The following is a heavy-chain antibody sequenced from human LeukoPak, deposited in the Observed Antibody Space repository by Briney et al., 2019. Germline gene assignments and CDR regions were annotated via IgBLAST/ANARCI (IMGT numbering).Heavy chain of an antibody. CDR1: GLTLSTSW. CDR2: IKPDGSEA. D-gene: IGHD6-19*01. J-gene: IGHJ5*02. CDR3: ARDSSGWYH. Sequence: PGGSLRLSCVASGLTLSTSWMSWVRQAPGRGLEWVGNIKPDGSEAYYVDSVRGRFSISRDNAKNSMYLQMNSLRAEDTAVYCCARDSSGWYHWGQGTLVTVSS. V-gene: IGHV3-7*01.